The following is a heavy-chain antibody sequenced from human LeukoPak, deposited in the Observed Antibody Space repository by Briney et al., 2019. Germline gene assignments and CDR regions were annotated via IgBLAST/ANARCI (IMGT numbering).Heavy chain of an antibody. D-gene: IGHD3-16*02. V-gene: IGHV4-4*07. Sequence: SETLSLTCTVSGDSISTYYWSWIRQPAGKGLEWIGRIYTNGNTNYSPSLKSRVTMSVDTSKNQFSLKLGSVTAADTAVYYCARFRALQSYYFDYWGQGTLVTVSS. CDR3: ARFRALQSYYFDY. CDR2: IYTNGNT. J-gene: IGHJ4*02. CDR1: GDSISTYY.